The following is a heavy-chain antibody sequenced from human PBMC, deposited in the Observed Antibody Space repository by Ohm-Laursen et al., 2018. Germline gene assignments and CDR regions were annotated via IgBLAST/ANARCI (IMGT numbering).Heavy chain of an antibody. D-gene: IGHD3-22*01. Sequence: SVKVSCKASGGAFNSYAINWVRQAPGQGLEWMGGIIPMFGTANYAQKFQGRVTITADESTSTAYMDLSSLTSDDTAVYYCACRERDYYDSSGYAFDYWGQGTLVTVSS. J-gene: IGHJ4*02. CDR1: GGAFNSYA. V-gene: IGHV1-69*13. CDR3: ACRERDYYDSSGYAFDY. CDR2: IIPMFGTA.